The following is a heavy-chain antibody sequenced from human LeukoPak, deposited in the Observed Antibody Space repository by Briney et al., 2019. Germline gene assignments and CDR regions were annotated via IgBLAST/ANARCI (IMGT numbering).Heavy chain of an antibody. CDR2: ISYDGSNK. J-gene: IGHJ6*03. CDR3: AKDAAAAGQGDYYYMDV. V-gene: IGHV3-30*18. Sequence: GGSLRLSCSASGFTFSRYGMNWVRQAPGKGLEWVAVISYDGSNKYYADSVKGRFTISRDNSKNTLYLQMNSLRAEDTAVYYCAKDAAAAGQGDYYYMDVWGKGTTVTVSS. D-gene: IGHD6-13*01. CDR1: GFTFSRYG.